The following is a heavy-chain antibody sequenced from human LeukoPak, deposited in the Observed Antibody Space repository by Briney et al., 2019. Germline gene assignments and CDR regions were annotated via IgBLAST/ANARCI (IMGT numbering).Heavy chain of an antibody. J-gene: IGHJ4*02. CDR3: LLQMTYGELSDPDF. CDR1: GIPLRRLS. V-gene: IGHV3-21*03. CDR2: SGTRSGTK. Sequence: GALRLFFSASGIPLRRLSLDWVRQASGEGLEWGSSSGTRSGTKYYADSVMGRFTISRDSAMNSVSLQINSLRAEDTAVYYCLLQMTYGELSDPDFRGQGTLVTVSS. D-gene: IGHD3-16*02.